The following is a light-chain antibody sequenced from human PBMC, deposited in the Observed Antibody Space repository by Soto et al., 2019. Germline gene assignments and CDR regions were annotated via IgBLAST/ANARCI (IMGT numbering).Light chain of an antibody. CDR3: QQYNSWT. V-gene: IGKV3-15*01. Sequence: EIVITQSPATLSVYPGERATLSCRASQTITSSLAWYQQKPGQAPRLLIYGASKRATGIPPRFSGSGSGTEFTLTISSLQPDDFATYYCQQYNSWTFGQGTKVDIK. CDR1: QTITSS. J-gene: IGKJ1*01. CDR2: GAS.